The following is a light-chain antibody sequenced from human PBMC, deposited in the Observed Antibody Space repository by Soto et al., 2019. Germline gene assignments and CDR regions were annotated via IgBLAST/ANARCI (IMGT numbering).Light chain of an antibody. CDR1: QSVGSY. J-gene: IGKJ4*01. CDR2: DAS. Sequence: EIVLTQSPATLSLSPGDRATLSCRASQSVGSYFGWYQQRPGQAPRLLIYDASNRATGIPARFSGSGSGTDVTLTISSLEPEDFAVYYCQQRSDWPSTFGGGTNVEIK. CDR3: QQRSDWPST. V-gene: IGKV3-11*01.